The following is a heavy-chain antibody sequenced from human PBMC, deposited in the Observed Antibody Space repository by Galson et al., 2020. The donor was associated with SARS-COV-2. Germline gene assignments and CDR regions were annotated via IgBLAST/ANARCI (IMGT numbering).Heavy chain of an antibody. V-gene: IGHV3-30*18. CDR2: ISYEGSNK. J-gene: IGHJ6*02. Sequence: GGSLRLPCAAPGFTFSNYSMHWVRQAPDKGLEWMAVISYEGSNKYYADSVRGRFFISRDNSKNPLYLQMDSLRAEDTAVYYCAKRPKLFESWPYGMDVWGQGTTVTVSS. CDR3: AKRPKLFESWPYGMDV. D-gene: IGHD3-10*02. CDR1: GFTFSNYS.